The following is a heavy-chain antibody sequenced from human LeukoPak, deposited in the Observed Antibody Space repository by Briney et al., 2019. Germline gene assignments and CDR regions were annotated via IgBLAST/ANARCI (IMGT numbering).Heavy chain of an antibody. CDR2: MSGSGGTV. CDR3: ARDPKYSNSWYWCFDL. CDR1: GFNFSDYY. J-gene: IGHJ2*01. Sequence: PGGSLRLSCAASGFNFSDYYMSWIRQAPGKGLEWVAYMSGSGGTVYYADSVRGRFTISLDNAKNSLNLQMNSLRAEDTAMYYCARDPKYSNSWYWCFDLWGRGTLVTVSS. V-gene: IGHV3-11*01. D-gene: IGHD6-13*01.